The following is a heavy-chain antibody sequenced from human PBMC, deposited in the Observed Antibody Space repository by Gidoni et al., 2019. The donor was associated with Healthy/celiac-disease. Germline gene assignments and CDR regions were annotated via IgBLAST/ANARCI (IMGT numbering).Heavy chain of an antibody. Sequence: EVQLVESGGGLVKPGGSLRLSCAASGFTFSSYSMNWVRQAPGKGLEWVSSISSSSSYIYYADSVKGRFTISRDNAKNSLYLKMNSMRAEDTAVYYCARGLIAVAAHDYWGQGTLVTVCS. J-gene: IGHJ4*02. D-gene: IGHD6-19*01. CDR1: GFTFSSYS. CDR2: ISSSSSYI. CDR3: ARGLIAVAAHDY. V-gene: IGHV3-21*01.